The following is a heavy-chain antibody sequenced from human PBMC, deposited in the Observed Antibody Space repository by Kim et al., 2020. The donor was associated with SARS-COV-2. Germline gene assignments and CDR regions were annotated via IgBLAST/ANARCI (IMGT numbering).Heavy chain of an antibody. V-gene: IGHV1-8*01. J-gene: IGHJ6*02. D-gene: IGHD3-10*01. CDR3: ARGGGSHYYYGMDV. Sequence: AQKFQGRVTMTRNTSISTAYMELSSLRSEDTAVYYCARGGGSHYYYGMDVWGQGTTVTVSS.